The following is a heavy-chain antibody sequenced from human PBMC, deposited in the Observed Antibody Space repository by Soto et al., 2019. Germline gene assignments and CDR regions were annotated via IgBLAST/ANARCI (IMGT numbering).Heavy chain of an antibody. CDR1: GGSISSSSYY. CDR2: IFYSGST. Sequence: SETLSLTCTVSGGSISSSSYYWGWIRQPPGKGLEWIGSIFYSGSTYYNPSLKSRVTISVDTSKNQFSLKLSSVTAADTAVYYCARPLRGYTYGEFAYCGQGPLVT. V-gene: IGHV4-39*01. CDR3: ARPLRGYTYGEFAY. J-gene: IGHJ4*02. D-gene: IGHD5-18*01.